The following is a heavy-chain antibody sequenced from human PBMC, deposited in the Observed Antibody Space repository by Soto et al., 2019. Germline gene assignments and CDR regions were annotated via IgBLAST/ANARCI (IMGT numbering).Heavy chain of an antibody. Sequence: QVQLQESGPGLVKPSQTLSLTCTVSGGSISSGGYYWSWIRQHPGKGLEWIGYIYYSGSTYYNPSTQSRVSISGEPAKNQFSLKLSPVTAADTAVYYGARGGRRSPGMDVWGQGTTVTVSS. CDR3: ARGGRRSPGMDV. CDR2: IYYSGST. V-gene: IGHV4-31*03. CDR1: GGSISSGGYY. J-gene: IGHJ6*02.